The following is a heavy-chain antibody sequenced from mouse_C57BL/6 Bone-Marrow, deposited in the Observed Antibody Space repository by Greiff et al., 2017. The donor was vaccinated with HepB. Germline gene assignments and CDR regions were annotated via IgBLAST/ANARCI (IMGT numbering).Heavy chain of an antibody. CDR1: GFTFSDYG. V-gene: IGHV5-15*01. CDR2: ISNLAYSI. Sequence: EVQRVESGGGLVQPGGSLKLSCAASGFTFSDYGMAWVRQAPRKGPEWVAFISNLAYSIYYADTVTGRFTISRENAKNTLYLEMSSLRSEDTAMYYCARRPYYYGSSYAMDYWGQGTSVTVSS. D-gene: IGHD1-1*01. J-gene: IGHJ4*01. CDR3: ARRPYYYGSSYAMDY.